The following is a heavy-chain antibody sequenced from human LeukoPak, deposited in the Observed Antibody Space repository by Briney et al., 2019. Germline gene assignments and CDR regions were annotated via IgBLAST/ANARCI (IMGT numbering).Heavy chain of an antibody. CDR2: IKQDGSEK. CDR3: AREYSSSWSECYYYYYYMDV. J-gene: IGHJ6*03. D-gene: IGHD6-13*01. Sequence: PGGSLRLSCAASGFTFSSYWMSWVRQAPGKGLEWVANIKQDGSEKYYVDSVKGRFTISRDNAKNSLYLQMNSLRAEDTAVYYCAREYSSSWSECYYYYYYMDVWGKGTTVTVSS. CDR1: GFTFSSYW. V-gene: IGHV3-7*01.